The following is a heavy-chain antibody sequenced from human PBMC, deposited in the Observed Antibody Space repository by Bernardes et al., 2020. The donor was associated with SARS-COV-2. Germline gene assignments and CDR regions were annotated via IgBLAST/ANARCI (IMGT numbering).Heavy chain of an antibody. V-gene: IGHV4-59*01. CDR1: GGSNKYYY. D-gene: IGHD3-3*01. Sequence: SETLSLTCTVSGGSNKYYYWSWIRQPPGKGLEWIGYIYYSGSTNYNPSLKSRVTISVDTSKNQFSLKLSSVTAADTAVYYCARASEYYDFWSGYYRSWFDPWGQGTLVTVSS. J-gene: IGHJ5*02. CDR3: ARASEYYDFWSGYYRSWFDP. CDR2: IYYSGST.